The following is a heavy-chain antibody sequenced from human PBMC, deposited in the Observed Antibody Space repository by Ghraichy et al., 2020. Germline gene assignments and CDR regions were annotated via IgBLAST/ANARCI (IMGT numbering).Heavy chain of an antibody. Sequence: GGSLRLSCTASGFTFGDYAMSWFRQAPGKGLEWVGFIRSKAYSGTTEYAASVKGRFTISRDDSKSIAYLQMNSLKTEDTAVYYCTRVVESYYDSSGYHKASGMDVWGQGTTVTVSS. CDR1: GFTFGDYA. J-gene: IGHJ6*02. CDR3: TRVVESYYDSSGYHKASGMDV. V-gene: IGHV3-49*03. D-gene: IGHD3-22*01. CDR2: IRSKAYSGTT.